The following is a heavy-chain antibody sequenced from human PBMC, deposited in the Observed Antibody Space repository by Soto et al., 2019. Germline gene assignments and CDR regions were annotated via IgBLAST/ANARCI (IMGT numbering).Heavy chain of an antibody. CDR1: GSTFRRFR. Sequence: GAAVKRSWQASGSTFRRFRNNWGRQGPGKRVEWGGGVVPLFRTADYAQKFQGRVTITADESARTSYMELRSLKSQDTAVYYCVRDSRPNLSSSWGQGTLVIVSS. V-gene: IGHV1-69*13. J-gene: IGHJ1*01. CDR2: VVPLFRTA. CDR3: VRDSRPNLSSS. D-gene: IGHD6-13*01.